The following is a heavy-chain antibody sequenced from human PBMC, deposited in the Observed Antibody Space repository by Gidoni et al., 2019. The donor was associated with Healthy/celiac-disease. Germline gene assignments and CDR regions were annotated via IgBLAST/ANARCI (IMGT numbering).Heavy chain of an antibody. CDR2: ISVDNGNT. D-gene: IGHD3-3*01. CDR1: GYTFTRYG. Sequence: QVQLVLSGAEVKKPGASVKISCEASGYTFTRYGISCVRQAPGQGLEWMGWISVDNGNTNYAQKIQGRVTMTTDTSMSTAYMELRSLRSDETAVYYCARNKLRFLEWLGSPKKNWFDPWGQGTLVTVSS. V-gene: IGHV1-18*01. CDR3: ARNKLRFLEWLGSPKKNWFDP. J-gene: IGHJ5*02.